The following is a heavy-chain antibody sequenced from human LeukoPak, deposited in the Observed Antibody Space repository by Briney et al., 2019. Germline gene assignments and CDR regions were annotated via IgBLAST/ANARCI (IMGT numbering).Heavy chain of an antibody. Sequence: TGGSLRLSCAASGFTFSYSMNWVRQAPGKGLEWVSSISSSSRYIYYADSVKGRFTISRDNAKNSLYLQMNSRRAEDTAVYYCARDVTSPEAFDIWGQGTMVTVSS. CDR1: GFTFSYS. V-gene: IGHV3-21*01. CDR3: ARDVTSPEAFDI. CDR2: ISSSSRYI. J-gene: IGHJ3*02. D-gene: IGHD2-21*02.